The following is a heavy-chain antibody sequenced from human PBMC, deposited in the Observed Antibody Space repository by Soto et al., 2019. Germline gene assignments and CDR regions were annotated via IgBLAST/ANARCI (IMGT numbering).Heavy chain of an antibody. D-gene: IGHD6-13*01. CDR2: ISDSGGSA. CDR1: GFTFSTYA. J-gene: IGHJ4*02. V-gene: IGHV3-23*01. CDR3: AKGSASGVPYYFDD. Sequence: PGGSVRLSCAASGFTFSTYAMSWVRQAPGKGLEWVSAISDSGGSAYYADSVKGRFTISRDNSKNTLYLQMNSLRAEDTAVYYCAKGSASGVPYYFDDSGQGTLVTVSS.